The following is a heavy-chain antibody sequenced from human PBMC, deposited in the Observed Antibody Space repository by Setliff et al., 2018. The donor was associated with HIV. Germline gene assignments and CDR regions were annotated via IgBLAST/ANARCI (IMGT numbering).Heavy chain of an antibody. CDR1: GYTFTSHY. Sequence: ASVKVSCKASGYTFTSHYIHWVRQAPGQGLEWMGWINVNNDGTNYAQKFQGRVSMTRDTSISTAYMELSRLRSDDTAMFYCARGPGVLGYCSGSICYTSGYFQHWGQGTVVTVSS. V-gene: IGHV1-2*02. D-gene: IGHD2-15*01. CDR2: INVNNDGT. J-gene: IGHJ1*01. CDR3: ARGPGVLGYCSGSICYTSGYFQH.